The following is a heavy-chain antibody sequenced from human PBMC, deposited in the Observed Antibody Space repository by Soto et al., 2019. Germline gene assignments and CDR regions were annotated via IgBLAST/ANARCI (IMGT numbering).Heavy chain of an antibody. D-gene: IGHD6-19*01. J-gene: IGHJ3*02. CDR3: ARALAVAGSGDVFDI. CDR1: GYTFTSYY. Sequence: GASVKVSCKASGYTFTSYYMHWVRQAPGQGLEWMGIINPSGGSTSYAQKFQGRVTMTRDTSTSTVYMELSSLRSEDTAVYYCARALAVAGSGDVFDIWGQGTMVIGSS. V-gene: IGHV1-46*01. CDR2: INPSGGST.